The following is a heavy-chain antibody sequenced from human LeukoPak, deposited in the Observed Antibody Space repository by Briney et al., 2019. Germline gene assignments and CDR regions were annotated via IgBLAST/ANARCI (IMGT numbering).Heavy chain of an antibody. V-gene: IGHV1-3*01. Sequence: ASVKVSCKASGYTFTSYAMHWVRQAPGQRLEWMGWINAGNGNTKYSQKFQGRVTITRDTSASTAYMELSSLRSEDTAVYYCARGGVDYGGNSYYYYMDVWGKGTTVTVSS. J-gene: IGHJ6*03. CDR2: INAGNGNT. CDR1: GYTFTSYA. D-gene: IGHD4-23*01. CDR3: ARGGVDYGGNSYYYYMDV.